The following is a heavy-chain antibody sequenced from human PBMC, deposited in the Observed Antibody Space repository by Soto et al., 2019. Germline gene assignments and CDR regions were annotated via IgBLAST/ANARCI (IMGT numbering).Heavy chain of an antibody. CDR1: GFTFSSYG. CDR3: AKERWSSGYYYPY. CDR2: ISYDGSNK. Sequence: QVQLVESGGGVVQPGRSLRLSCAASGFTFSSYGMHWVRQAPGKGLEWVAVISYDGSNKYYADSVKGRFTIFRDNSKNTLYLQMNSLRAEDTAVYYCAKERWSSGYYYPYWGQGTLVTVSS. V-gene: IGHV3-30*18. D-gene: IGHD3-22*01. J-gene: IGHJ4*02.